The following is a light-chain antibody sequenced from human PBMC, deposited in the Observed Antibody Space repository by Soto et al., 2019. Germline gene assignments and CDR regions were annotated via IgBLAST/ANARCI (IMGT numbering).Light chain of an antibody. CDR3: QQRSNWPRT. Sequence: EIVLTQSPATLSLSPGERATLSCSASQSVSSSLAWYQQKPGQAHRLLIYDASNRATDIPARFSGSGSGTDFTLTINSLEPEDFAVYYCQQRSNWPRTFGQGTKLEIK. CDR1: QSVSSS. V-gene: IGKV3-11*01. J-gene: IGKJ2*01. CDR2: DAS.